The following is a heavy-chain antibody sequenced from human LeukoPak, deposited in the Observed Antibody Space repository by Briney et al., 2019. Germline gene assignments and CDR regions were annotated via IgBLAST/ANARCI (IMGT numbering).Heavy chain of an antibody. D-gene: IGHD2-2*02. V-gene: IGHV4-31*03. CDR3: ASPDCSSTSCYRERDAFDI. CDR1: GGSISSGGYY. J-gene: IGHJ3*02. CDR2: IYYSGST. Sequence: PSETLSLTCTVSGGSISSGGYYWSWIRQRPGKGLEWIGYIYYSGSTYYNPSLKCRVTISVDTSKNQFSLKLSSVTAADTAVYYCASPDCSSTSCYRERDAFDIWGQGTMVTVSS.